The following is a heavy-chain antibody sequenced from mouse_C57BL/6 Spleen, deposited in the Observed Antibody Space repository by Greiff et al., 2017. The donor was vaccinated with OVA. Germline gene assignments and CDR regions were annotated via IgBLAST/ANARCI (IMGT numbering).Heavy chain of an antibody. CDR3: ARDSSGWGFAY. V-gene: IGHV3-6*01. D-gene: IGHD3-2*02. J-gene: IGHJ3*01. Sequence: ESGPGLVKPSQSLSLTCSVTGYSITSGYYWNWIRQFPGNKLEWMGYISYDGSNNYNPSLKNRISITRDTSKNQFFLKLNSVTTEDTATYYCARDSSGWGFAYWGQGTLVTVSA. CDR2: ISYDGSN. CDR1: GYSITSGYY.